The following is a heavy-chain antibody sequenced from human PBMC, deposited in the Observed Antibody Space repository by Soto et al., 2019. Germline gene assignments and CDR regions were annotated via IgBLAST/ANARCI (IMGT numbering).Heavy chain of an antibody. V-gene: IGHV3-21*04. Sequence: QSLCYGASLVTFRIYGGKWVRQAPGMGMEWVSSIRSSNAYIYYADSLKGRFTIPRDNAKNSLFLQMNSLRAEATAVYYCAKDLGNYYYDSSGYSSYGMDVWGQGTTVTGSS. CDR3: AKDLGNYYYDSSGYSSYGMDV. CDR1: LVTFRIYG. CDR2: IRSSNAYI. J-gene: IGHJ6*02. D-gene: IGHD3-22*01.